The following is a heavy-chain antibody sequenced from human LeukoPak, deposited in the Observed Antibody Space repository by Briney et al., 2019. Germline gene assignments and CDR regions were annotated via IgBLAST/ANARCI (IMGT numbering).Heavy chain of an antibody. V-gene: IGHV1-69*06. CDR2: IIPIFGTA. J-gene: IGHJ6*03. D-gene: IGHD2-2*01. CDR1: GGTFSSYA. CDR3: ARTLKYQLLPLYYYYMDV. Sequence: SVKVPCKASGGTFSSYAISWVRQAPGQGLEWMGGIIPIFGTANYAQKFQGRVTITADKSTSTAYMELSSLRSEDTAVYYCARTLKYQLLPLYYYYMDVWGKGTTVTVSS.